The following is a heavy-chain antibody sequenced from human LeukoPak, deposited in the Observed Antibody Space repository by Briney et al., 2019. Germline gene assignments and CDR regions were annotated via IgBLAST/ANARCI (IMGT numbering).Heavy chain of an antibody. V-gene: IGHV4-59*01. D-gene: IGHD3-22*01. CDR1: GGSISSYY. J-gene: IGHJ5*02. CDR3: ARWLGDSSGYYNNWFDP. Sequence: PSETLSLPCTVSGGSISSYYWSWIRQPSGKGLEWIGYIYYSGSTNYNPSLKSRVTISVDTSKNQFSLKLSSVTAADTAVYYCARWLGDSSGYYNNWFDPWGQGTLVTVSS. CDR2: IYYSGST.